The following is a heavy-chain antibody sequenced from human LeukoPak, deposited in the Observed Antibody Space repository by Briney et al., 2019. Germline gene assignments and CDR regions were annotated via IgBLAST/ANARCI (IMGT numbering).Heavy chain of an antibody. CDR2: LNPNRGGT. CDR1: GYTFTDYY. D-gene: IGHD6-19*01. Sequence: ASVKVSCKASGYTFTDYYIHWVRQAPGQGLEWMGWLNPNRGGTNYAEEFQGRVTMTRDTSITTAFMELSSLKSDDTAMYYCATLRRSGWYIGDWGQGTLVTVSS. CDR3: ATLRRSGWYIGD. J-gene: IGHJ4*02. V-gene: IGHV1-2*02.